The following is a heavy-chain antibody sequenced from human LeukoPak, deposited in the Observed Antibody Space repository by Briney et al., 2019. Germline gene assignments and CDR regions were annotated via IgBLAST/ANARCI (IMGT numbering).Heavy chain of an antibody. CDR3: AKDLHSYGLYYFEF. D-gene: IGHD5-18*01. V-gene: IGHV3-23*01. J-gene: IGHJ4*02. CDR2: ISYNGGST. CDR1: GFIFSSYA. Sequence: GGSLTLSCAASGFIFSSYAMSWVRQAPGKGLEWVSIISYNGGSTSYADSVKGRFTVSRDNSKNTLYLQMNSVRAEDTAVYYCAKDLHSYGLYYFEFWGQGTLVTVSS.